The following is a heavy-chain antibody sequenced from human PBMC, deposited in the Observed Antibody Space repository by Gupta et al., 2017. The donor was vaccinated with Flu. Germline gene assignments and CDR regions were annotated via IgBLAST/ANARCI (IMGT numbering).Heavy chain of an antibody. J-gene: IGHJ4*02. D-gene: IGHD5-12*01. CDR3: TKLLVATIRGTPGTDY. Sequence: DVQLVESGGGLVKPGGSLRLSCAASGFILNKAWMSWVRQAPGKGLEWLGHIKSKIDGGTTEFATPVRGRFTISRDDSRNTVFLQMNRLTTEDTAVYFCTKLLVATIRGTPGTDYWGQGVLVTVSS. V-gene: IGHV3-15*01. CDR2: IKSKIDGGTT. CDR1: GFILNKAW.